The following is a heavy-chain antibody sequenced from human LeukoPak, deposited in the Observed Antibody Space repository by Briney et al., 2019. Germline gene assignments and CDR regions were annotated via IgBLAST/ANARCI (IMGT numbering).Heavy chain of an antibody. CDR2: ISGSGGST. V-gene: IGHV3-48*03. CDR1: GFTFSSYE. CDR3: EELGITMIGGV. Sequence: GGSLRLCCAASGFTFSSYEMNWVRQAPGKGLEWVSAISGSGGSTYYADSVKGRFTISRDNAKNSLYLQMNSLRAEDTAVYYCEELGITMIGGVWGKGTTVTISS. D-gene: IGHD3-10*02. J-gene: IGHJ6*04.